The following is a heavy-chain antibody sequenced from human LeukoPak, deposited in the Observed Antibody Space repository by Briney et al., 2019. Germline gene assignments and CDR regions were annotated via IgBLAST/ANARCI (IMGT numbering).Heavy chain of an antibody. Sequence: SETLSLTCTVSDGSITGYYWSWIRQPPGKGLEWIGYVFYTGGTLYNPSLKSRVTISVDASKNQFSLKLSSVTAADTAVYYCARHNYQLSALDYWGQGTLVTVSS. CDR1: DGSITGYY. V-gene: IGHV4-59*08. CDR2: VFYTGGT. J-gene: IGHJ4*02. CDR3: ARHNYQLSALDY. D-gene: IGHD2-2*01.